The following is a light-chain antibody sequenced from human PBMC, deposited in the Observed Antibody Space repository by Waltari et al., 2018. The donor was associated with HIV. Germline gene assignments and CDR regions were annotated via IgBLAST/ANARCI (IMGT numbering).Light chain of an antibody. V-gene: IGLV1-47*01. J-gene: IGLJ2*01. Sequence: QSVLTQPPSASGTPGQRVTISCSGSSSNIGSNYVYWYQQLPGTAPKLLIYRKNQRPSGVPDRFSGSKSGTSASLAISGLRSEDEADYYCAAWDGSLSVVVFGGGTKLTVL. CDR2: RKN. CDR1: SSNIGSNY. CDR3: AAWDGSLSVVV.